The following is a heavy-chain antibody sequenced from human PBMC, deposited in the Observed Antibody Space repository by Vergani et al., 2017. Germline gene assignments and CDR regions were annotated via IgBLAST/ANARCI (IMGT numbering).Heavy chain of an antibody. V-gene: IGHV1-18*04. Sequence: QVQLVQSGAEVKKPGASVKVSCKASGYTFTSYGISWVRQAPGQGLEWMGWISAYNGNTNYAQKLQGRVTMTTDTSTSTAYMELRSLRSDDTAVYDCAKEPEDLDSSSWYYYYMDVWGKGTTVTVSS. CDR1: GYTFTSYG. J-gene: IGHJ6*03. CDR3: AKEPEDLDSSSWYYYYMDV. D-gene: IGHD6-13*01. CDR2: ISAYNGNT.